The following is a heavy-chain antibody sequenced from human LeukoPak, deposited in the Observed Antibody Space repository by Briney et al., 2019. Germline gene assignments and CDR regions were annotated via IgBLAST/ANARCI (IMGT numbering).Heavy chain of an antibody. CDR1: GFTFTSYE. Sequence: QPGGSLRLSCAASGFTFTSYEMNWVRQAPGKGLEWVSYISTSGSTIYYADSVKGRFTIFRDNAKNSLSLQMNSLRVEDTAVYYCARVGCSGATCYQYFRHWGQGTLVTVSS. V-gene: IGHV3-48*03. CDR3: ARVGCSGATCYQYFRH. J-gene: IGHJ1*01. CDR2: ISTSGSTI. D-gene: IGHD2-15*01.